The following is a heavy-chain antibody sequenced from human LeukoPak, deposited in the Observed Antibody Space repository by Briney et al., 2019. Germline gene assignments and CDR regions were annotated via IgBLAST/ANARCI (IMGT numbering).Heavy chain of an antibody. Sequence: PSETLSLTCAVYGGSFSGYYWSWIRQPPGKGLEWIGEINHSGSTNYNPSPKSRVTISVDTSKNQFSLKLSSVTAADTAVYYCARDSSSWYDGYGMDVWGQGTTVTVSS. CDR3: ARDSSSWYDGYGMDV. D-gene: IGHD6-13*01. V-gene: IGHV4-34*01. CDR1: GGSFSGYY. J-gene: IGHJ6*02. CDR2: INHSGST.